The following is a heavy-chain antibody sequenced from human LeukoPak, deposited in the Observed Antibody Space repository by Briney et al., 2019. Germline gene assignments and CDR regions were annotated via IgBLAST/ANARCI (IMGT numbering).Heavy chain of an antibody. CDR2: INPTSFGT. CDR1: GYTFTCYY. Sequence: ASVKVSCKASGYTFTCYYIHWVRQAPGQGLEWMGWINPTSFGTKYEQKFQGRVTMTRDTSISTDYMELSDLRSDDTAVYYCARFRGSGWYSFDLWGQGTLVTVSS. D-gene: IGHD6-19*01. J-gene: IGHJ5*02. CDR3: ARFRGSGWYSFDL. V-gene: IGHV1-2*02.